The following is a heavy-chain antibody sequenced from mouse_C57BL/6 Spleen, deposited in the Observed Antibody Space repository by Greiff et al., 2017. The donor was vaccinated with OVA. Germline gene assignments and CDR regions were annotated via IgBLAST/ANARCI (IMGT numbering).Heavy chain of an antibody. V-gene: IGHV3-6*01. CDR2: ISYDGSN. Sequence: VQLQQSGPGLVKPSQSLSLTCSVTGYSITSGYYWNWIRQFPGNKLEWMGYISYDGSNNYNPSLKNRISITRDTSKNQFFLKLNSVTTEDTATYYCARDRYDYDGSWFAYWGQGTLVTVSA. CDR3: ARDRYDYDGSWFAY. D-gene: IGHD2-4*01. CDR1: GYSITSGYY. J-gene: IGHJ3*01.